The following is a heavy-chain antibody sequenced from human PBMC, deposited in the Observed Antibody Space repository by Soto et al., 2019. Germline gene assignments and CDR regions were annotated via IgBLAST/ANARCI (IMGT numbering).Heavy chain of an antibody. CDR1: EGTFNSYA. J-gene: IGHJ4*02. CDR2: IIPYYNTL. D-gene: IGHD6-13*01. Sequence: QVQVVQSGVEVRKPGSSVRLSCKASEGTFNSYAIAWVRQAPGQGLEWMGGIIPYYNTLNYAQKFQDRVTVTADDSTNTVYMELSSLRSDDTAVYFCASGASRWYPYFFDSWAQGTLVTVSS. CDR3: ASGASRWYPYFFDS. V-gene: IGHV1-69*01.